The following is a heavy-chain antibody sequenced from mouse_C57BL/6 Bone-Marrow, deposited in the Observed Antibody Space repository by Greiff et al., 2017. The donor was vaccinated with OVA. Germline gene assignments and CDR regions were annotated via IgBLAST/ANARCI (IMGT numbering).Heavy chain of an antibody. CDR3: TRGYSNYYAMDY. J-gene: IGHJ4*01. V-gene: IGHV1-15*01. D-gene: IGHD2-5*01. CDR1: GYTFTDYE. Sequence: VKLQESGAELVRPGASVTLSCKASGYTFTDYEMHWVKQTPVHGLEWIGALDPETGGTASNQKFKGKAILTADKSSSTAYMELRSLTSEDSAVYYGTRGYSNYYAMDYWGQGTSVTVSS. CDR2: LDPETGGT.